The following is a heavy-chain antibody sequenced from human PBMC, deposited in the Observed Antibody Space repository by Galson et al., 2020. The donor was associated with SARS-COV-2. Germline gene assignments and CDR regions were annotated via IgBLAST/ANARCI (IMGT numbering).Heavy chain of an antibody. CDR1: GYTFTSYG. D-gene: IGHD3-3*01. CDR3: AREAKYYDFWSGSYSRYNWFAP. CDR2: ISAYNGNT. V-gene: IGHV1-18*04. Sequence: ASVKVSCKASGYTFTSYGISWVRQAPGQGLEWMGWISAYNGNTNYAQKLQGRVTMTTDTSTSTAYMELRSLRSDDTAVYYCAREAKYYDFWSGSYSRYNWFAPWGQGTLVTVSS. J-gene: IGHJ5*02.